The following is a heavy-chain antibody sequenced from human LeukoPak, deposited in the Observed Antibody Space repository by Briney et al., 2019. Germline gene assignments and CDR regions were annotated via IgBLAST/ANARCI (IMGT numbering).Heavy chain of an antibody. Sequence: ASVKVSCKASGGTFSSYAISWVRQAPGQGLEWMGGIIPIFGTANYAQKFQGRVTITTDESTSTAYMELSSLRSEDTAVYYCASDSKAARPPSLDYWGQGTLVTVSS. J-gene: IGHJ4*02. CDR2: IIPIFGTA. CDR3: ASDSKAARPPSLDY. V-gene: IGHV1-69*05. CDR1: GGTFSSYA. D-gene: IGHD6-6*01.